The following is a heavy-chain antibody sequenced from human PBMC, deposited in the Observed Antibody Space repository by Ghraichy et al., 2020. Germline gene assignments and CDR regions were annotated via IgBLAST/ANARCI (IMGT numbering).Heavy chain of an antibody. CDR3: AKGRGYTDSSGYRALDV. J-gene: IGHJ6*02. V-gene: IGHV3-23*01. Sequence: GESLNISCAASGFLFSSYAMSWVRQAPGKGLEWVSFISGSGGTTFYTDSVRGRFTISRDNSKNIVYLQINSLRAEDTAVYFCAKGRGYTDSSGYRALDVWGQGTTGTVFS. D-gene: IGHD3-22*01. CDR2: ISGSGGTT. CDR1: GFLFSSYA.